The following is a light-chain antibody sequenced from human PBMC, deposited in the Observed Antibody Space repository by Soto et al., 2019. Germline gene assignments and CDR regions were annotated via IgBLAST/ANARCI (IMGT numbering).Light chain of an antibody. J-gene: IGKJ4*01. CDR2: WAS. CDR1: QSVLYSSNNKNY. Sequence: DIVMTQSPDSLAVSLGERATINCKSSQSVLYSSNNKNYLAWYQQKPGQPPKLLIYWASTRESGVPDRFSGSGSGTDFTLTISSLQAEDVAVYYCQQYYSIRALTFGGGTKVEIK. V-gene: IGKV4-1*01. CDR3: QQYYSIRALT.